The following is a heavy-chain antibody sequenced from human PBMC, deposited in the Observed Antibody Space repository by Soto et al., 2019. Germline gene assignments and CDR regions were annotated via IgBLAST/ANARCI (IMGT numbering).Heavy chain of an antibody. V-gene: IGHV3-23*01. J-gene: IGHJ5*02. D-gene: IGHD3-10*01. CDR2: ISGGGIST. CDR1: GFTFSNYA. CDR3: AMCAISMVRGTNHRFDP. Sequence: EVQLLESWGGWVQPGGSLTLSCAASGFTFSNYAMSWVRQAPGKGLEWVSAISGGGISTYYADSVRGRFTISRDNFRNTLYLRMNRLRAEDTAVYYFAMCAISMVRGTNHRFDPWGQGTLVTVSS.